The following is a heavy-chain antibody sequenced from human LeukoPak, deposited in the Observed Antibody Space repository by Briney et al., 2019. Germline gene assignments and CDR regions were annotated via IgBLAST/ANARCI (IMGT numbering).Heavy chain of an antibody. CDR2: VSSSGSTI. Sequence: GGPLRLSCAASGFTFSSYEMNWVRQAPGKGLEWVSYVSSSGSTIYYADSVKGRFTISRDNAKKSLYLQMNSLRAEDTAVYYCARDERYSHFDYWGQGTLVTVSS. V-gene: IGHV3-48*03. CDR3: ARDERYSHFDY. CDR1: GFTFSSYE. D-gene: IGHD5-18*01. J-gene: IGHJ4*02.